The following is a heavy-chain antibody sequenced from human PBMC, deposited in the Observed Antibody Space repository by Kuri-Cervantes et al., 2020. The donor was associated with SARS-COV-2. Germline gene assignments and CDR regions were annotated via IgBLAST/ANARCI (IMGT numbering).Heavy chain of an antibody. CDR1: GFTFSSYA. Sequence: GESLKISCEASGFTFSSYAMSWVRQAPGKGLEWVSSIGASGDSTYYADFVKGRFTISRDNSKNTLYLQMNSLRAEGTAVYYCAQTLIAVAGYFDYWGQGTLVTVSS. D-gene: IGHD6-19*01. CDR2: IGASGDST. J-gene: IGHJ4*02. V-gene: IGHV3-23*01. CDR3: AQTLIAVAGYFDY.